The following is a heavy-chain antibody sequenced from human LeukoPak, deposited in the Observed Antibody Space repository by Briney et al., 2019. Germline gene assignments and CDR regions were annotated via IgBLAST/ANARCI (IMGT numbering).Heavy chain of an antibody. D-gene: IGHD3-9*01. CDR1: GYSFTSYW. J-gene: IGHJ4*02. V-gene: IGHV5-51*01. CDR2: IYPGDSET. Sequence: GESLKISCKGSGYSFTSYWIGWVRQMPGKGLEWMGIIYPGDSETRYSPSFQGQVTISADKSISTAYLQWSSLKASDTAMYYCARRFRFAAWGGYYKSTYDYWGQGTLVTVSS. CDR3: ARRFRFAAWGGYYKSTYDY.